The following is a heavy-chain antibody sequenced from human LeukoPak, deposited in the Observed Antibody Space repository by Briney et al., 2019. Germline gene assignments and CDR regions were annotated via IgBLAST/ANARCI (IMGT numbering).Heavy chain of an antibody. V-gene: IGHV1-46*01. CDR2: INPSGGST. J-gene: IGHJ6*03. Sequence: ASVKVSCKASGYTFTSYYMHWVRQAPGQGLEWMGIINPSGGSTSYAQKFQGRVTMTRDTSISTAYMELSRLRSDDTAVYYCARDTGCSSTSCLYYYMDVWGKGTTVTVSS. CDR3: ARDTGCSSTSCLYYYMDV. CDR1: GYTFTSYY. D-gene: IGHD2-2*01.